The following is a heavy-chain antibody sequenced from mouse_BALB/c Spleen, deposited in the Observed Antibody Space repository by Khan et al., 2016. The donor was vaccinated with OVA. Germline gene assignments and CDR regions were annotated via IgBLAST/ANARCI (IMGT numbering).Heavy chain of an antibody. CDR3: PRHLAGSFDF. Sequence: DVQLVESGGDLVKPGGSLKLSCAASGLTFSSYSMSWVRQTPDKRLEWVASISSDGDYTYYSDSVKGRFTISRDNAKNTLYLQMRSLKSEDTAMYCCPRHLAGSFDFWGQGTLVTVSA. V-gene: IGHV5-6*01. J-gene: IGHJ3*01. D-gene: IGHD1-1*01. CDR2: ISSDGDYT. CDR1: GLTFSSYS.